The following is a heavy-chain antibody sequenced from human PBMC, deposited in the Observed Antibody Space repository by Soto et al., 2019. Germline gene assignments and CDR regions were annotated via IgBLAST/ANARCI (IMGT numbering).Heavy chain of an antibody. V-gene: IGHV3-30*12. CDR2: ISYDGSDK. J-gene: IGHJ6*02. CDR1: GFTFSSYG. CDR3: ARDLARASSPFQGYYYYGMDV. Sequence: PGGSLRLSCAASGFTFSSYGMHWVRQAPGKGLEWVAVISYDGSDKYYADSVKGRFTISRDNSKNTLYLQMNSLRAEDTAVYYCARDLARASSPFQGYYYYGMDVWGQGTTVTVSS. D-gene: IGHD6-13*01.